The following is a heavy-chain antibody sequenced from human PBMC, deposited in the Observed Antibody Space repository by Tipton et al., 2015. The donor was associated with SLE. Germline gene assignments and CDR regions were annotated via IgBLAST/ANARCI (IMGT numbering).Heavy chain of an antibody. CDR3: AREPQRAIFGVVIRYYFDY. J-gene: IGHJ4*02. CDR2: IRYDGSNK. CDR1: GFTFSSYG. Sequence: SLRLSCAASGFTFSSYGMHWVRQAPGKGLEWVAFIRYDGSNKNYADSVKGRFTISRDNSKNTLYLQMNSLRAEDTAVYYCAREPQRAIFGVVIRYYFDYWGQGTLVTVSS. V-gene: IGHV3-30*02. D-gene: IGHD3-3*01.